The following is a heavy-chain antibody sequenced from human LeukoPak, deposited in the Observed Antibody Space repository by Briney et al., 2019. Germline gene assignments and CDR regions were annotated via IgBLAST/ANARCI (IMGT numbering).Heavy chain of an antibody. Sequence: PGCSLRLSCVASGFSFSSYAMSWVRQAPGKGLEWVANIKQDGSEKYYVDSVKGRFTISRDNAKDSLYLQMNSLRAEDTAVYYCARDSSGLYGNWGQGTLVTVSS. CDR2: IKQDGSEK. CDR3: ARDSSGLYGN. J-gene: IGHJ4*02. D-gene: IGHD6-19*01. CDR1: GFSFSSYA. V-gene: IGHV3-7*03.